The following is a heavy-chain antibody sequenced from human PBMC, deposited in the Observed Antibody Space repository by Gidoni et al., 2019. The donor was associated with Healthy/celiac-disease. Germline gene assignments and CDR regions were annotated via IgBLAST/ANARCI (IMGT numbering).Heavy chain of an antibody. J-gene: IGHJ5*02. CDR1: GFTFDDYG. D-gene: IGHD6-6*01. CDR2: INWNGGST. V-gene: IGHV3-20*01. CDR3: AREVSGSSSQGCFDP. Sequence: EVQLVESGGGVVRPGGSLSLSCAASGFTFDDYGMRWVSQAPGKGLEWVSGINWNGGSTGYADSVKGRFTISRDNAKNSLYLQMNSLRAEDTALYHCAREVSGSSSQGCFDPWGQGTLVTVSS.